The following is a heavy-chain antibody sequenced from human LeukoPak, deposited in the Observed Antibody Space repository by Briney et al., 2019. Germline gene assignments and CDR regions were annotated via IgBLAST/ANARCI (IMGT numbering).Heavy chain of an antibody. D-gene: IGHD3-16*01. J-gene: IGHJ5*02. CDR2: INHRGIT. CDR3: ARHPRRNYDFVWGSYENWFDH. V-gene: IGHV4-34*01. CDR1: GGSFSENN. Sequence: SETLSLTCAVVGGSFSENNWSWIRQSPEKGLEWIGDINHRGITNYSPALKSRVAISVDTSKNQFSLNLRSVTAADTAVYFCARHPRRNYDFVWGSYENWFDHWGQGTRVTVSS.